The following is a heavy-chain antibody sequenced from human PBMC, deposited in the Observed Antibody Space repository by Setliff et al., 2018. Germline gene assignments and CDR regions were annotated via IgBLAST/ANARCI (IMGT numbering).Heavy chain of an antibody. J-gene: IGHJ4*02. Sequence: LSLTCTVSDDSISSRHYYWSWIRQPAGKGLEWLGQIYTSWSTNYNPSLKGRATLSIDASKRQFSLKLTSVTAADTAVYYCARHGGYTTTWCWGTFDYWGQGSPVTVSS. V-gene: IGHV4-61*09. CDR2: IYTSWST. CDR1: DDSISSRHYY. D-gene: IGHD3-16*01. CDR3: ARHGGYTTTWCWGTFDY.